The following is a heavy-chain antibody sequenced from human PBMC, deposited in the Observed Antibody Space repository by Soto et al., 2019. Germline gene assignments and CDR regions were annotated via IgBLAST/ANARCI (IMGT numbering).Heavy chain of an antibody. D-gene: IGHD2-8*01. J-gene: IGHJ5*02. Sequence: ASVKVSCKASGYTFTSYGISWVRQAPGQGLEWMGWISAYNGNTNYAQKLQGRVTMTTDTSTSTAYMELRSLRSDDTAVYYCAMRAYCTNGVCSGWYWFDPWGQGTLVTVSS. V-gene: IGHV1-18*01. CDR2: ISAYNGNT. CDR1: GYTFTSYG. CDR3: AMRAYCTNGVCSGWYWFDP.